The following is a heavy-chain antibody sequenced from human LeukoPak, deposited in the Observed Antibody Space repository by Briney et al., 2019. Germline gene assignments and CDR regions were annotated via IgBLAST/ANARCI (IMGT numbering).Heavy chain of an antibody. D-gene: IGHD6-6*01. CDR3: ARGQMAGIAARRDFDY. CDR1: GYTFTDYY. CDR2: VDPEDGET. V-gene: IGHV1-69-2*01. Sequence: ASVKVSCKVSGYTFTDYYMHWVQQAPGKGLEWMGLVDPEDGETIYAEKFQGRVTMTRNTSISTAYMELSSLRSEDTAVYYCARGQMAGIAARRDFDYWGQGTLVTVSS. J-gene: IGHJ4*02.